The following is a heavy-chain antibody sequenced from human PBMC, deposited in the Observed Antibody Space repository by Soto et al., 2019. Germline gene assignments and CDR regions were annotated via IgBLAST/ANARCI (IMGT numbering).Heavy chain of an antibody. CDR1: RDRITSYA. D-gene: IGHD3-16*01. J-gene: IGHJ5*02. V-gene: IGHV1-18*01. CDR2: ISAYNGNT. CDR3: ARAHDEWFDP. Sequence: KATCKASRDRITSYAISWARQAPGQGLEWMGWISAYNGNTNYAQKLQGRVTMTTDTSTSTAYMELRSLRSDDTAVYYCARAHDEWFDPWGQGTLVTV.